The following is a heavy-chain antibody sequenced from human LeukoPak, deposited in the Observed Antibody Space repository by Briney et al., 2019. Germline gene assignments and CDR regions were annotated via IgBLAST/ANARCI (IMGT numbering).Heavy chain of an antibody. CDR3: ARASHDYGDYSHFDY. CDR2: IIPIFGTA. Sequence: SVKVSCKASGGTFSSYAISWVRQAPGQGLEWMGGIIPIFGTANYAQKFQGRVTITADESTSTAYMGLSSLRSEDTAVYYCARASHDYGDYSHFDYWGQGTLVTVSS. CDR1: GGTFSSYA. V-gene: IGHV1-69*13. D-gene: IGHD4-17*01. J-gene: IGHJ4*02.